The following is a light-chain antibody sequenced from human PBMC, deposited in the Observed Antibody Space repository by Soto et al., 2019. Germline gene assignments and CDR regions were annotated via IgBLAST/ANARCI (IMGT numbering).Light chain of an antibody. CDR2: DVC. CDR1: QTITSW. J-gene: IGKJ1*01. CDR3: QQYDSYSSGP. V-gene: IGKV1-5*01. Sequence: GDRVTITCRASQTITSWLAWYQQKPGKAPKFLIFDVCSLETRGPSRFSGCGCGREFTLTLSNLLRDDCATYYCQQYDSYSSGPFGQGAKVDIK.